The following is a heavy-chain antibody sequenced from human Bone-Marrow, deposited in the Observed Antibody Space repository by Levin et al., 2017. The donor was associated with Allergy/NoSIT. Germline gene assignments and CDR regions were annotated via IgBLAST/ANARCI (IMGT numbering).Heavy chain of an antibody. J-gene: IGHJ4*02. V-gene: IGHV1-2*02. D-gene: IGHD3-3*01. CDR3: ARERSITIFGVVPTKTFDY. CDR1: GYTFTGYY. Sequence: ASVKVSCKASGYTFTGYYLHWVRQAPGQGLEWMGWINPNSGDTNSAQKFQVRVTMTRDTSITTAYMELSRLTSDDTAVYYCARERSITIFGVVPTKTFDYWGQGTLVTVSS. CDR2: INPNSGDT.